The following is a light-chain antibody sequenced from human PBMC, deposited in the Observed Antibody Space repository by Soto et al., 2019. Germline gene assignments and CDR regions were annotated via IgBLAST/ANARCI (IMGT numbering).Light chain of an antibody. CDR3: QQYGFSPRT. J-gene: IGKJ5*01. CDR1: QSVSSN. Sequence: EIVMTQSPATLSVSPGERATLSCRASQSVSSNLAWYQQKPGQAPRLLINGASSRATGIPDRFSGSGSGTDFTLTISRLEPEDFAVYYCQQYGFSPRTFGQGTRLEIK. V-gene: IGKV3-20*01. CDR2: GAS.